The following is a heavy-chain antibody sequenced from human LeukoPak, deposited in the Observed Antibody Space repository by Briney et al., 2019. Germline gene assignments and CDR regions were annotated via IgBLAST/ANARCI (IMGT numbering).Heavy chain of an antibody. D-gene: IGHD3-22*01. CDR1: GFTFSSYS. CDR3: ARDLTDSSGYYPNYYYYYMDV. J-gene: IGHJ6*03. Sequence: GGSLRLSCAASGFTFSSYSTNWVRQAPGKGLEWVSSISSSSSYIYYADSVKGRFTISRDNAKNSLYLQMNSLRAEDTAVYYCARDLTDSSGYYPNYYYYYMDVWGKGTTVTISS. CDR2: ISSSSSYI. V-gene: IGHV3-21*01.